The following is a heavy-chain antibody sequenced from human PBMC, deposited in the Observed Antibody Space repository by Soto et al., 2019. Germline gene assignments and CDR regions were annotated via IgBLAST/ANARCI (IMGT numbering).Heavy chain of an antibody. D-gene: IGHD3-22*01. J-gene: IGHJ4*02. CDR2: IYYSGST. CDR3: ASLRDYYYDSSGYSHYFDY. V-gene: IGHV4-39*01. CDR1: GGSISSSSYY. Sequence: TWETLSLTCTVSGGSISSSSYYWGWIRQPPGKGLEWIGSIYYSGSTYYNPSLKSRVTISVDTSKNQFSLKLSSVTAADTAVYYCASLRDYYYDSSGYSHYFDYWGQGTLVTVSS.